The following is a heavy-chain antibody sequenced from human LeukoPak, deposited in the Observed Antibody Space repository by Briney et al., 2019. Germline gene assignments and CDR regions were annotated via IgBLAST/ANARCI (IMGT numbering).Heavy chain of an antibody. J-gene: IGHJ4*02. CDR3: ASTPYGSGSYYFDY. Sequence: SETLSLXCTVSGGSISSYYWSWIRQPPGKGLEWIGYIYYSGSTNYNPSLKSRVTISVDTSKNQFSLKLSSVTAADTAVYYCASTPYGSGSYYFDYWGQGTLVTVSS. CDR1: GGSISSYY. CDR2: IYYSGST. V-gene: IGHV4-59*01. D-gene: IGHD3-10*01.